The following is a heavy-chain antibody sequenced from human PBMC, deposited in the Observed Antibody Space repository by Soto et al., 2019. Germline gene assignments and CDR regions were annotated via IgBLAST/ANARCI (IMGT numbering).Heavy chain of an antibody. CDR3: ARSAGDYYFDY. V-gene: IGHV5-51*01. CDR2: IYPGDSDT. J-gene: IGHJ4*02. CDR1: VYSFTRYW. D-gene: IGHD2-21*02. Sequence: VYSFTRYWIGWVRQMPGKGLEWMGIIYPGDSDTRYSPSFQGQVTISADKSISTAYLQWSSLKASDTAMYYCARSAGDYYFDYWGQGTLVTVSS.